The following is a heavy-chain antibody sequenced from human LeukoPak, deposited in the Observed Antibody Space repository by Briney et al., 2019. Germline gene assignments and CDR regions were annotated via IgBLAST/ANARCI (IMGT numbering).Heavy chain of an antibody. J-gene: IGHJ5*02. CDR1: GFTFSSYS. D-gene: IGHD6-19*01. CDR2: ISSSSSTI. V-gene: IGHV3-48*04. CDR3: ASEYSSGYNWFDP. Sequence: GGSLRLSCAASGFTFSSYSMNWVRQAPGKGLEWVSYISSSSSTIYYADPVKGRFTISRDNAKNSLYLQMNSLRAEDTAVYYCASEYSSGYNWFDPWGQGTLVTVSS.